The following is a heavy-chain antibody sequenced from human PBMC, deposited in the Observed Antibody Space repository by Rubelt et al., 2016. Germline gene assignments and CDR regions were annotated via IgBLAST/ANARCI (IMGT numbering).Heavy chain of an antibody. D-gene: IGHD3-10*01. V-gene: IGHV5-10-1*01. CDR2: VDPRDSYA. CDR1: GYSFSNHW. Sequence: EVQLVQSGAELKKPGDSLRISCKGSGYSFSNHWITWVRQTPGIGLEWMGRVDPRDSYAHYGPSFQGHVTISTDKSIDTAYLQWSSRKASDTAIYFCARLRADRPSDKAGDYIDSWGQGALVTVSS. CDR3: ARLRADRPSDKAGDYIDS. J-gene: IGHJ4*02.